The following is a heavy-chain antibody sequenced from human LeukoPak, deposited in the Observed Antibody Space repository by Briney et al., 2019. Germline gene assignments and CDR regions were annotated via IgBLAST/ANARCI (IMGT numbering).Heavy chain of an antibody. D-gene: IGHD3-9*01. CDR3: ARGWASYYDILTGSPPHYFDY. CDR2: IYYSGST. CDR1: GGSISSSSYY. Sequence: PSETLSLTCTVSGGSISSSSYYWGWIRQPPGKGLEWIGSIYYSGSTYYNPSLKSRVTISVDTSKNQFSLKLSSVTAADTAVYYCARGWASYYDILTGSPPHYFDYWGQGALVTVSS. V-gene: IGHV4-39*07. J-gene: IGHJ4*02.